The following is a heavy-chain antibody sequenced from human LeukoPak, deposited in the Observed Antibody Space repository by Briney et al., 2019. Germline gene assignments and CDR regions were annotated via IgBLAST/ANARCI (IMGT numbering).Heavy chain of an antibody. Sequence: PGGSLRLSCVASGFTFSSYAMSWARQAPGKGLEWVSGIGGSGTGTYYADSVKGRFTISRDNSKNTLYLQMNSLRAEDTAVYYCARDGCGGDCYLADYWGQGTLVTVSS. CDR1: GFTFSSYA. CDR3: ARDGCGGDCYLADY. D-gene: IGHD2-21*02. CDR2: IGGSGTGT. J-gene: IGHJ4*02. V-gene: IGHV3-23*01.